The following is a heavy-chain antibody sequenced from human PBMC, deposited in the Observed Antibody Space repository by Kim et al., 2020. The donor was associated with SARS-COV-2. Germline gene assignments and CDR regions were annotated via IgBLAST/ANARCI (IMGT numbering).Heavy chain of an antibody. CDR3: AKEIYAYYTMDD. D-gene: IGHD4-17*01. Sequence: YYADTGKGRFTISRDNSKNTLYLQMNSLRAEDTAVYYCAKEIYAYYTMDDWGQGTTVTVSS. J-gene: IGHJ6*02. V-gene: IGHV3-23*01.